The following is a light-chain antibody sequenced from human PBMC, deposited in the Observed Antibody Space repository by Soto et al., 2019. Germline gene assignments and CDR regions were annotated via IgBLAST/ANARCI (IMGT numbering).Light chain of an antibody. Sequence: QSALTQPASVSGSPGQSITISCTGTSSDVGAYNYVSWYQQHPGKAPKLMIYEVSNRPSGVSHRFSGSKSDNTASLTISGLQNEEEADYYCSSYNCRRTLVFGTGTKVTVL. CDR2: EVS. CDR3: SSYNCRRTLV. V-gene: IGLV2-14*01. CDR1: SSDVGAYNY. J-gene: IGLJ1*01.